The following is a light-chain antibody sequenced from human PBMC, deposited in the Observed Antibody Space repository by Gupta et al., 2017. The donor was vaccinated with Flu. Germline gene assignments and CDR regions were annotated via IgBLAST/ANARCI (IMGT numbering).Light chain of an antibody. CDR3: QQYDNSPLLT. CDR1: QTVSTSY. V-gene: IGKV3-20*01. CDR2: GGS. J-gene: IGKJ4*01. Sequence: EVVLTQSPGTLSLFPGESGTLSCRASQTVSTSYLAWYQQKPGQAPRILIYGGSSRATGVPDRFIGSGSGTDFTLTISRLEPEDFAVYYCQQYDNSPLLTFGGGTKVEVK.